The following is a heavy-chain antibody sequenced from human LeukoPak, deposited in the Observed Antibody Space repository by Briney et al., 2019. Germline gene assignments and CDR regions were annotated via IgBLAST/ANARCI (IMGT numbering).Heavy chain of an antibody. V-gene: IGHV3-23*01. J-gene: IGHJ4*02. Sequence: PGGSLRLSCVASGFTFSSYAMSWVRQAPGRGLEWVSAISGSGGSTYYADSVKGRFTISRDNSKNTLYLQMNSLRAEDTAVYYCAKDRGFLFGEFHDYWGQGTLVTVSS. CDR2: ISGSGGST. D-gene: IGHD3-10*02. CDR1: GFTFSSYA. CDR3: AKDRGFLFGEFHDY.